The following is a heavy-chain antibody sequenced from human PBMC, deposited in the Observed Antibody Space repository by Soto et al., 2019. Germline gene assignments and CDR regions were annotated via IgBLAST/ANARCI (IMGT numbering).Heavy chain of an antibody. V-gene: IGHV3-23*01. CDR1: GVRFSDYA. J-gene: IGHJ3*02. CDR2: IFASGDNT. D-gene: IGHD4-17*01. Sequence: EVQLLESGGGLVQPGGSLRLSCAASGVRFSDYAMTWVRQVPGRGLEWVSSIFASGDNTQYADSVKGRFTISRDNSRDTLHLHTSSLRVDDAAVYYCARDPNGDYVGAFTIGGLGSMVTVSP. CDR3: ARDPNGDYVGAFTI.